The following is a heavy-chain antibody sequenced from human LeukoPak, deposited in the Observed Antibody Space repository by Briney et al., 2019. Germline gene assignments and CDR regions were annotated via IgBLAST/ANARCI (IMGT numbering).Heavy chain of an antibody. CDR3: ARGGRGSAAVVAPRSFDI. Sequence: GGSLRLSCAASGFTFSSYWMHWVRPAPGKGLVWVSRINIDGSSTSYEDSVKGRFTISRDNAKNTLYLQMNSLRAEDSALYYCARGGRGSAAVVAPRSFDIWGQGTMVTVSS. CDR2: INIDGSST. J-gene: IGHJ3*02. CDR1: GFTFSSYW. V-gene: IGHV3-74*01. D-gene: IGHD3-22*01.